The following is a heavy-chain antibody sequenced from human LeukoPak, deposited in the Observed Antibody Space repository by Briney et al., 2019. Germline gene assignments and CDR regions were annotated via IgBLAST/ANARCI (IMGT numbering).Heavy chain of an antibody. CDR3: EREYGDGTDWFDP. J-gene: IGHJ5*02. CDR2: IYHSGST. CDR1: GYSISSGYY. D-gene: IGHD4-17*01. Sequence: PSETLSLTCAVSGYSISSGYYWGWIRQPPGKGLEWIGSIYHSGSTYYNPSLKSRVTISVDTSKNQFSLKLSSVTAADTAVYYCEREYGDGTDWFDPWGQGTLVTVSS. V-gene: IGHV4-38-2*02.